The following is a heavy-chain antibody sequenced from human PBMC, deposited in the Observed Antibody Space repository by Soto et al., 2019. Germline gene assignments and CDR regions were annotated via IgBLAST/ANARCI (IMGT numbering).Heavy chain of an antibody. J-gene: IGHJ4*02. CDR2: IYHSGVI. V-gene: IGHV4-59*01. Sequence: QLQLQESGPGLVKPSETLSLTCTVSGGSLGGYYWTWIRQPPGKGLEWIGYIYHSGVINYNPSLKSRVTISADTSKNQFSLTLGAVTAADTAVDFCAERHGDYEFWGQGSSVTVST. CDR3: AERHGDYEF. CDR1: GGSLGGYY. D-gene: IGHD4-17*01.